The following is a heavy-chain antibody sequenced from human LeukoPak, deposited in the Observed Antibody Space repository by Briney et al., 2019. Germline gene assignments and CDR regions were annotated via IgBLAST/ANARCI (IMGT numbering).Heavy chain of an antibody. V-gene: IGHV3-23*01. Sequence: GGSLRLSCAASGFTFSSYAMSWVRQAPGKGLEWVSAISGSGGSTYYADSVKGRFTISRDNSKNTLYLQMNSLRAEDTAVYYCAKDPKDDFWSGYYNDAFDIWGQGTMVTVSS. CDR3: AKDPKDDFWSGYYNDAFDI. CDR2: ISGSGGST. J-gene: IGHJ3*02. D-gene: IGHD3-3*01. CDR1: GFTFSSYA.